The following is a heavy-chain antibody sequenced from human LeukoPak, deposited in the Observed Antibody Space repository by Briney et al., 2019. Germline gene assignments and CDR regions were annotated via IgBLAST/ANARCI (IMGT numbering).Heavy chain of an antibody. CDR1: GGTFSSYA. V-gene: IGHV1-69*13. D-gene: IGHD6-19*01. CDR3: ARPRSSGWPYYYGMDV. J-gene: IGHJ6*02. CDR2: IIPIFGTA. Sequence: ASVKVSCKASGGTFSSYAISWVRQAPGQGLEWMGGIIPIFGTANYAQKFQGRVTITADESTSTAYMELSSLRSEDTAVYYCARPRSSGWPYYYGMDVWGQGTTVTVSS.